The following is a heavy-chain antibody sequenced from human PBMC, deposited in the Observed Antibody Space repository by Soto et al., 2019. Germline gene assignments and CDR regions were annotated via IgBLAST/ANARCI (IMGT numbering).Heavy chain of an antibody. J-gene: IGHJ6*02. CDR3: AICVSGYPRRERMDF. CDR1: GGSFSGYY. CDR2: INHSGST. V-gene: IGHV4-34*01. D-gene: IGHD6-25*01. Sequence: SETLSLTCAVYGGSFSGYYWSWIRQPPGKGLEWIGEINHSGSTNYNPSLKSRVTISVDTSKNQFSLKLSSVTAADTAVYYCAICVSGYPRRERMDFWGQGITVTVS.